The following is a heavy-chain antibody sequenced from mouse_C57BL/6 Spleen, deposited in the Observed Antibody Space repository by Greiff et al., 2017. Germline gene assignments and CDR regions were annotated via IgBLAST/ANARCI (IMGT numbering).Heavy chain of an antibody. D-gene: IGHD2-5*01. J-gene: IGHJ4*01. CDR1: GYTFTSYW. CDR2: IHPSDSDT. Sequence: QVQLQQPGAELVKPGASVKVSCKASGYTFTSYWLHWVKQRPGQGLEWIGRIHPSDSDTNYNQKFKGKATLTVDKSSSTAYIQLSSLTSEDSAVYDCALAYYSSYEGGAMDYWGQGTSVTVSS. V-gene: IGHV1-74*01. CDR3: ALAYYSSYEGGAMDY.